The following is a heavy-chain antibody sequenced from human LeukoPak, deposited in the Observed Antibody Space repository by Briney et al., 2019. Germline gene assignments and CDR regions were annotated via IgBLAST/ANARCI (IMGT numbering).Heavy chain of an antibody. CDR1: GLSLTTHG. V-gene: IGHV3-74*01. Sequence: GGSLRLSCAASGLSLTTHGMYWVRQAPGKGLVWVSRIKYDASSTSYADSVKGRFTISRDNAKNTLYLQMNSLRAEDTAVYYCARGATYAYYQDYRGQGTLVTVSS. D-gene: IGHD1-26*01. CDR2: IKYDASST. J-gene: IGHJ4*02. CDR3: ARGATYAYYQDY.